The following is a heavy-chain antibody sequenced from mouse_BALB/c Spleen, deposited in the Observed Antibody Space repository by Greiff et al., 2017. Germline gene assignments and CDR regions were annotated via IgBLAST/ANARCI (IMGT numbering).Heavy chain of an antibody. CDR3: AAYGSEVWFAY. D-gene: IGHD1-2*01. J-gene: IGHJ3*01. V-gene: IGHV1S135*01. Sequence: EVQLQQSGPELVKPGASVKVSCKASGYAFTSYNMYWVKQSHGKSLEWIGYIDPYNGGTSYNQKFKGKATLTVDKSSSTAYMHLNSLTSEDSAVYYCAAYGSEVWFAYWGQGTLVTVSA. CDR2: IDPYNGGT. CDR1: GYAFTSYN.